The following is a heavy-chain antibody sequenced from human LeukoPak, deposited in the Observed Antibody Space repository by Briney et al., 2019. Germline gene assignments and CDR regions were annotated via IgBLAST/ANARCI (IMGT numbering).Heavy chain of an antibody. CDR3: ARQLMFGELIRDDFSDGMDV. CDR1: GFSFSSYG. D-gene: IGHD3-10*02. V-gene: IGHV3-21*01. CDR2: ISSSSSSI. Sequence: GGSLRLSCAASGFSFSSYGMHWVRQAPGKGLEWVSSISSSSSSIYYADSVKGRFTITRANAKNSLNLQLNSLRAEDTAVYYRARQLMFGELIRDDFSDGMDVWGKGTTVTVSS. J-gene: IGHJ6*04.